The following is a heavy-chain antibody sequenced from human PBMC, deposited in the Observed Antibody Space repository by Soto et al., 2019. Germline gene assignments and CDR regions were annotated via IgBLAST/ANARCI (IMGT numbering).Heavy chain of an antibody. CDR1: GYTFTGYY. D-gene: IGHD3-3*01. Sequence: GASVKVSCKASGYTFTGYYMHWVRQAPGQGLEWMGWLNPNGGDKTYAQNFQGRVTMTRDTSINTAYLELNMLKSDDTAVYYCARNDGRRIRCYTDFFDPWGQGTQVTVSS. CDR3: ARNDGRRIRCYTDFFDP. V-gene: IGHV1-2*02. CDR2: LNPNGGDK. J-gene: IGHJ5*02.